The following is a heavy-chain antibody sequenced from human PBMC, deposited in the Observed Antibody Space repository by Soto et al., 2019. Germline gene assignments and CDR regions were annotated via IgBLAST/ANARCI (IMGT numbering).Heavy chain of an antibody. D-gene: IGHD6-19*01. J-gene: IGHJ5*02. Sequence: QVTLKESGPALVKPTETLTLTCTFSGFSLNTDKVGVGWVRQPPGKALEWLALIYWDDDKRYSPYLKSRLTITQDTSKDEVVLTMTNIDPVDTATYFCGHRLYTSGWWFDPWGPGTLVTVSS. CDR3: GHRLYTSGWWFDP. CDR1: GFSLNTDKVG. V-gene: IGHV2-5*02. CDR2: IYWDDDK.